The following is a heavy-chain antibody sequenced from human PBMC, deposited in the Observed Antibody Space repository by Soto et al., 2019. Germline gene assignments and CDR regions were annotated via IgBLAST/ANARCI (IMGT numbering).Heavy chain of an antibody. CDR3: ATRGITLYHFDS. J-gene: IGHJ4*02. V-gene: IGHV4-31*03. CDR1: GDSISRYGFY. Sequence: QVQLQESGPGLVKPSQTLSLTCSVSGDSISRYGFYWSWIRQRPGKGLEWIGYISYSGNPYFNPSLRSRATISIDTSKNQFSLRLSSVTAADTAVYYCATRGITLYHFDSWGQGTLDTVSS. CDR2: ISYSGNP. D-gene: IGHD3-10*01.